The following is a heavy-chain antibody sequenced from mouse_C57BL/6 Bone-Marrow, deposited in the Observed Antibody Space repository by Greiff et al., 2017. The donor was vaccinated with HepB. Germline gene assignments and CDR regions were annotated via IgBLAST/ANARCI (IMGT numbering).Heavy chain of an antibody. Sequence: VQLQQSGPELVKPGASVKISCKASGYAFSSSWMNWVKQRPGKGLEWIGRIYPGDGDTNYNGKFKGKATLTADKSSSTAYMQLSSLTSEDSAVYFCARLITTVVEDYAMDYWGQGTSVTVSS. CDR1: GYAFSSSW. CDR2: IYPGDGDT. J-gene: IGHJ4*01. CDR3: ARLITTVVEDYAMDY. D-gene: IGHD1-1*01. V-gene: IGHV1-82*01.